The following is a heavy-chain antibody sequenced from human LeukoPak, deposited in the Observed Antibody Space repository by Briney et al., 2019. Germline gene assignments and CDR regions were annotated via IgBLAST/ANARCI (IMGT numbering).Heavy chain of an antibody. CDR2: IRYDGSNK. CDR3: AKDLDTASPYYFDY. D-gene: IGHD5-18*01. J-gene: IGHJ4*02. Sequence: GGSLRLSCAASGFTFSSYWMSWVRQAPGKGLEWVAFIRYDGSNKYYADSVKGRFTISRDNSKNTLYLQMNSLRAEDTAVYYCAKDLDTASPYYFDYWGQGTLVTVSS. V-gene: IGHV3-30*02. CDR1: GFTFSSYW.